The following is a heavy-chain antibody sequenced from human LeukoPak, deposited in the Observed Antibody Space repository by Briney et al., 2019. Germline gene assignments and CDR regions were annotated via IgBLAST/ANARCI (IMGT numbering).Heavy chain of an antibody. CDR1: GFTFSSYG. CDR2: IWYDGSNK. J-gene: IGHJ4*02. D-gene: IGHD6-13*01. V-gene: IGHV3-33*08. Sequence: PGGSLRLSCAASGFTFSSYGMHWVRQAPGKGLEWVAVIWYDGSNKYYADSVKGRFTISRDNSKNTLYLQMNSLRAEDTAVYYCARHGSSYSFDSWGQGTLVTVSS. CDR3: ARHGSSYSFDS.